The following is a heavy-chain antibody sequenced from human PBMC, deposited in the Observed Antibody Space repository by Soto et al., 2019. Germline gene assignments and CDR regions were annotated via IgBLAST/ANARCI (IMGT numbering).Heavy chain of an antibody. CDR1: GGTFDSFT. V-gene: IGHV1-69*01. D-gene: IGHD2-2*01. J-gene: IGHJ4*02. CDR2: IIPVSGVP. CDR3: ARDSRTATLDF. Sequence: QVQLVQSGAEVKQPGSSVKVSCTISGGTFDSFTISWVRQAPGHGFEWMGGIIPVSGVPSYSRHFQGRITITADASTRTAYMDLSGLKFEDTAVYFCARDSRTATLDFWGQGTLVSVS.